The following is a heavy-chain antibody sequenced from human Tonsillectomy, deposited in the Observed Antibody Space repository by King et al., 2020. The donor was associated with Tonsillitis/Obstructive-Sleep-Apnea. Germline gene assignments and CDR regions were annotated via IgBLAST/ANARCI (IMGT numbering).Heavy chain of an antibody. J-gene: IGHJ4*02. D-gene: IGHD1-26*01. Sequence: QLQESGPGLVKPSETLSLTCTVSGGSISSHYWSWIRQPPGKGLEWIGFIYHSGTANYNPSLKSRVTISIDTPRNQFSLNLRSVTAADTAVYYCARHVGLNYFDYWGQGTLVTVSS. V-gene: IGHV4-59*08. CDR2: IYHSGTA. CDR3: ARHVGLNYFDY. CDR1: GGSISSHY.